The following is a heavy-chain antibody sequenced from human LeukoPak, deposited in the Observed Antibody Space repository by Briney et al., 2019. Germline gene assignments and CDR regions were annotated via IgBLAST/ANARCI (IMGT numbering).Heavy chain of an antibody. V-gene: IGHV3-23*01. CDR2: IGGSGGST. CDR3: AKSGDYYYDSSGYPHPNY. J-gene: IGHJ4*02. D-gene: IGHD3-22*01. Sequence: GGSLRLSCAASGFTFSSYAMSWVRQAPGKGLEWVSAIGGSGGSTYYADSVKGRFTISRDNSKNTLYLQMNRLRAEDTAVYYCAKSGDYYYDSSGYPHPNYWGQGTLVTVSS. CDR1: GFTFSSYA.